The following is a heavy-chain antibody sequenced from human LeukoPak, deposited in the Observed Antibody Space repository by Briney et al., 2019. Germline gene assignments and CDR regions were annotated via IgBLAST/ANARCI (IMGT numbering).Heavy chain of an antibody. V-gene: IGHV3-20*04. Sequence: PGGSLRLSCAASGFTFDDYGMSWVRQAPGKGLEWVSGINWNGGSTGYADSAKGRFTISRDNAKNSLYLQMNSLRAEDTALYYCARPARYYGSGSYGDYYYYMDVWGKGTTVTISS. CDR3: ARPARYYGSGSYGDYYYYMDV. D-gene: IGHD3-10*01. J-gene: IGHJ6*03. CDR2: INWNGGST. CDR1: GFTFDDYG.